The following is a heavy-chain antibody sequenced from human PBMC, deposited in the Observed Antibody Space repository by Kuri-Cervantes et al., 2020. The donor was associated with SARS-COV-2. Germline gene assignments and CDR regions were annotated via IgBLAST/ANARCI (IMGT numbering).Heavy chain of an antibody. CDR3: ARGWGLMGWANWFDP. Sequence: GGSLRLSCAASGFTFSGHWIHWVRQAPGKGLVWVSRINSDGSSTSYADSVKGRFTISRDNAKNTLYLQMNSLRAEDTAVYYCARGWGLMGWANWFDPWGRGTLVTVSS. D-gene: IGHD2-8*01. J-gene: IGHJ5*02. V-gene: IGHV3-74*01. CDR1: GFTFSGHW. CDR2: INSDGSST.